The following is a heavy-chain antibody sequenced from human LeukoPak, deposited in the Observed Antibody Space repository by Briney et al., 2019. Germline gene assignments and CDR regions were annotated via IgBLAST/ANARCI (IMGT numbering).Heavy chain of an antibody. D-gene: IGHD5-18*01. J-gene: IGHJ4*02. V-gene: IGHV3-23*01. CDR2: ISISGGTT. CDR1: GFTFSSYA. CDR3: AKDVRGYTYGPDY. Sequence: GGSLRLSCAASGFTFSSYAMSRVRQAPGKGLEWVSAISISGGTTYYADSVKGRFTISIDNSKNTLYLQMNSLRAEDTAVYYCAKDVRGYTYGPDYWGQGTLVTVSS.